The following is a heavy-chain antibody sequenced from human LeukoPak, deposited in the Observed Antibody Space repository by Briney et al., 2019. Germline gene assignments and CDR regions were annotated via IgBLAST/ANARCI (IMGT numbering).Heavy chain of an antibody. D-gene: IGHD6-13*01. Sequence: SETLSLTCTVSGGSISSYYWSWIRQPPGKGLEWIGYIYYSGSTNYNPSLKSRVTISVDTSKNQFSLKLSSVTAADTAVYYCARIKRARISSWYNWFDPWGQGTLVTVSS. J-gene: IGHJ5*02. CDR1: GGSISSYY. CDR3: ARIKRARISSWYNWFDP. CDR2: IYYSGST. V-gene: IGHV4-59*12.